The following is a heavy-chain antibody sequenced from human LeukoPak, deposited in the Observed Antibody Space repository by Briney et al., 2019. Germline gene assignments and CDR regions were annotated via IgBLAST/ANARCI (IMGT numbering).Heavy chain of an antibody. Sequence: GGSLRLSCAASGLTFTTYWMTWVRQAPGRGLEWVANIKEDGSAKYYVDSVKGRFTIPRDNAKNSLFLQMNSLRVEDTAVYYCARGGAYFDYWGQGTLVTVSS. D-gene: IGHD1-26*01. CDR2: IKEDGSAK. V-gene: IGHV3-7*01. J-gene: IGHJ4*02. CDR1: GLTFTTYW. CDR3: ARGGAYFDY.